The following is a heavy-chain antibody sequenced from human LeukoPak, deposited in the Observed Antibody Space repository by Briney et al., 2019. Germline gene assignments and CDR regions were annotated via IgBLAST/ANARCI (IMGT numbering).Heavy chain of an antibody. CDR3: VAGDWGARDSFDL. J-gene: IGHJ3*01. V-gene: IGHV3-9*01. Sequence: KTGGSLRLSCAASGFTFDDYAMHWVRQAPGKGLEWVSGISWNNGNIGYADSVKGRFTISRDNAKNSFFLQMSSLRAEDTSVYYCVAGDWGARDSFDLWGRGTMVTVSS. CDR1: GFTFDDYA. D-gene: IGHD2-21*02. CDR2: ISWNNGNI.